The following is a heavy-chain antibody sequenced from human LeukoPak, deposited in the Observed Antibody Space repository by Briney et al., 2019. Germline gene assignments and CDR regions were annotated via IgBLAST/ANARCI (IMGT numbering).Heavy chain of an antibody. Sequence: PGGSLRLSCAASGFTFISYAMSWVRQAPGKGLDWVSAISGSGGSTYYADSVKGRFTISRDNSKNTLYLQMNSLRAEDTAVYYCAKDKTTTVTTLDYWGQGTLVTVSS. CDR1: GFTFISYA. CDR2: ISGSGGST. V-gene: IGHV3-23*01. CDR3: AKDKTTTVTTLDY. D-gene: IGHD4-17*01. J-gene: IGHJ4*02.